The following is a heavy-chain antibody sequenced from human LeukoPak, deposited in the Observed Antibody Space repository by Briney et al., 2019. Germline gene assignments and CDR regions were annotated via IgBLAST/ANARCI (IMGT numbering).Heavy chain of an antibody. CDR2: ISSSSSYI. CDR3: ARDLGGPFDY. V-gene: IGHV3-21*01. CDR1: GFTFSSYS. J-gene: IGHJ4*02. Sequence: PGGSLRLSCVASGFTFSSYSMNWVRQAPGKGLEWVSSISSSSSYIYYADSVKGRFTISRDNGKSTVYLQMNSLRVDDTAVYFCARDLGGPFDYWGQGSLVTVSS.